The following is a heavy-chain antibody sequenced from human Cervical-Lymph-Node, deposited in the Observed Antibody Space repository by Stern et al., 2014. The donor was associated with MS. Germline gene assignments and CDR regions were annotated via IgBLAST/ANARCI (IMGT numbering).Heavy chain of an antibody. CDR3: ARDRGGSFYQGTDY. V-gene: IGHV3-74*01. CDR1: GFTFSTYW. D-gene: IGHD1-1*01. Sequence: EVQLVQSGGALVQPGGSLTLSCAASGFTFSTYWMHLVRHVPGKGLTWVSRTSFDGNIANYADSVNGRFTISRDNAKNTLYLQMTRLGADDTAVYYCARDRGGSFYQGTDYWGQGTLVSVSS. CDR2: TSFDGNIA. J-gene: IGHJ4*02.